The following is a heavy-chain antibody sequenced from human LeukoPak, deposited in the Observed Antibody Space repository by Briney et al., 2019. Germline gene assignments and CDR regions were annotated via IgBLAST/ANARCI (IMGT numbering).Heavy chain of an antibody. Sequence: GGSLRLSCTASGFSFNNYAMTWFRQAPGKGLEWVSSISSSSSYIYYADSVKGRFTISRDNSKNSLYLQMNSLRAEDTAVYYCARGADYYGSGSYDFWGQGTLVTVSS. CDR2: ISSSSSYI. CDR3: ARGADYYGSGSYDF. D-gene: IGHD3-10*01. J-gene: IGHJ4*02. V-gene: IGHV3-21*01. CDR1: GFSFNNYA.